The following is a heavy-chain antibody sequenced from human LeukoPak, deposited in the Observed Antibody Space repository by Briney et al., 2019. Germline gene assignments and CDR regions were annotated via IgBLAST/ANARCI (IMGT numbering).Heavy chain of an antibody. CDR2: ISYDGSNK. CDR3: AKELRYYDSSGYYYLGNPGDY. V-gene: IGHV3-30-3*01. D-gene: IGHD3-22*01. Sequence: GGSLRLSCAASGFTFSSYAMHWVRQAPGKGLKWVAVISYDGSNKYYADSVEGRFTISRDNSKNTLYLQMNSLRAEDTAVYYCAKELRYYDSSGYYYLGNPGDYWGQGTLVTVSS. J-gene: IGHJ4*02. CDR1: GFTFSSYA.